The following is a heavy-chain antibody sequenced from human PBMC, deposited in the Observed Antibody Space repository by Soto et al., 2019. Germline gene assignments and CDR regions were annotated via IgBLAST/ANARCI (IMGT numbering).Heavy chain of an antibody. V-gene: IGHV1-69*08. D-gene: IGHD1-7*01. CDR3: ARDGGITGTTEGYFDY. CDR2: ITPFLGTP. J-gene: IGHJ4*02. Sequence: QVQLVQSGAEVKKPGSSVKVSCKASGGTFLSSSFSWVRQAPGQRLEWMGRITPFLGTPNYAQQFHGRVTIIADKSTSTVYMELTSRCSEDTAVYYCARDGGITGTTEGYFDYWGQGTLVTVSS. CDR1: GGTFLSSS.